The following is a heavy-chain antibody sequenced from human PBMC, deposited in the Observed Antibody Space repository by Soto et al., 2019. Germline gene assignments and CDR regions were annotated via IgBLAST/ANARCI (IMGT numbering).Heavy chain of an antibody. D-gene: IGHD6-19*01. Sequence: EVYLVQSGGGLVKPGGSLRLSCAASGFTFSSYAMNLVRQTQEQGLEWVSSISSTSSYTHYSDSVKGRFTISRDNANNSLFLQMNSLRAEDTATYYCARDLALAGNYWGQGVLVTVSS. CDR2: ISSTSSYT. CDR1: GFTFSSYA. V-gene: IGHV3-21*01. J-gene: IGHJ4*02. CDR3: ARDLALAGNY.